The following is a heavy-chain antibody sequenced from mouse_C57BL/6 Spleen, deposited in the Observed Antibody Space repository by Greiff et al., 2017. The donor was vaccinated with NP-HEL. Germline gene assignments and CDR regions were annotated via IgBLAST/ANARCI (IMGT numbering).Heavy chain of an antibody. CDR1: GFNIKDYY. D-gene: IGHD3-2*02. Sequence: EVHLVESGAELVKPGASVKLSCTASGFNIKDYYMHWVKQRTEQGLEWIGRIDPEEGETKYAPKCQGKSTITAYTSSNTAYLQLSSLTSDDTAVYYCARQLRLLGWFAYWGQGTLVTVSA. V-gene: IGHV14-2*01. J-gene: IGHJ3*01. CDR2: IDPEEGET. CDR3: ARQLRLLGWFAY.